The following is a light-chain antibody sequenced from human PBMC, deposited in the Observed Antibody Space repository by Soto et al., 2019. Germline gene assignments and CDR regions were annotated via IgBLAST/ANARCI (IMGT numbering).Light chain of an antibody. CDR2: SAV. J-gene: IGKJ5*01. V-gene: IGKV1-39*01. CDR3: RQTYINTSR. Sequence: DIQMTQSPSSLSASVGDRVNITCRASHSVHNYFHWYQQKPGKAPRLLVYSAVKLEFGVPSRFSGSGSGTDFALTMSGLQPEDFASYFCRQTYINTSRFGQGTRL. CDR1: HSVHNY.